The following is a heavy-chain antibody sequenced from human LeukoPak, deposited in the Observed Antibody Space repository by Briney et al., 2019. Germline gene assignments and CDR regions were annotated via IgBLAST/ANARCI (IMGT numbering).Heavy chain of an antibody. V-gene: IGHV4-34*01. Sequence: SETLSLTCAVYGGSFSGYYWNWIRQPPGKGLEWIGEINQSGRTNYNPSLKSRVTISVGTSKNQFSLKLSSVTAADTAVYYCARSQYYYDGSGSAFDIWGQGTMVTVSS. J-gene: IGHJ3*02. D-gene: IGHD3-22*01. CDR1: GGSFSGYY. CDR3: ARSQYYYDGSGSAFDI. CDR2: INQSGRT.